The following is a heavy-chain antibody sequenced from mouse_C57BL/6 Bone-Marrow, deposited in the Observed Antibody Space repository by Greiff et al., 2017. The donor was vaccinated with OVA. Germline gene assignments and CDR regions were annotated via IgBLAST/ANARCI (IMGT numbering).Heavy chain of an antibody. J-gene: IGHJ3*01. V-gene: IGHV1-7*01. Sequence: VKLMESGAELAKPGASVKLSCKASGYTFTSYWMHWVKQRPGQGLEWIGYINPSSGYTKYNQKFKAKATLTADKSSSTAYMQLSSLTYEDSAVYYCARGGPFAYWGQGTLVTVSA. CDR3: ARGGPFAY. CDR1: GYTFTSYW. CDR2: INPSSGYT.